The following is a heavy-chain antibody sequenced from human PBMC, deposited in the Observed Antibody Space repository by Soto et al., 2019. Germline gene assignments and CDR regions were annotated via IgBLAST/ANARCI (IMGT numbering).Heavy chain of an antibody. J-gene: IGHJ4*02. Sequence: PSETLSLTCTVSGGSISSYYWSWIRQPPGKGLEWIGYIYYSGSTNYNPSLKSRVTISVDTSKNQFSLKLSSVTAADTAVYYCARGHSSSWYNFDYWGQGTLVTVSS. D-gene: IGHD6-13*01. CDR2: IYYSGST. CDR3: ARGHSSSWYNFDY. V-gene: IGHV4-59*01. CDR1: GGSISSYY.